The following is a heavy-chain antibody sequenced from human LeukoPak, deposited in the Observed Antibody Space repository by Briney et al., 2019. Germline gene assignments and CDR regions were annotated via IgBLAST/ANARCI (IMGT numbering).Heavy chain of an antibody. Sequence: SETLSLTCPVSGGSISSGDSYWSWIRQPPGKGLEWIGYIYYTGRTYFHPSLKSRVTISVDTSNNHFSLRLSSVTAEDTAVYYCARARNSLSAFDIWGQGTRVTVSS. J-gene: IGHJ3*02. V-gene: IGHV4-30-4*01. CDR3: ARARNSLSAFDI. CDR2: IYYTGRT. CDR1: GGSISSGDSY. D-gene: IGHD2-2*01.